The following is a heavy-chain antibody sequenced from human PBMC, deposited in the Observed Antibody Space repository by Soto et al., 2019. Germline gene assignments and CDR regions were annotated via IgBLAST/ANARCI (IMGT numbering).Heavy chain of an antibody. CDR2: IIPIFGTA. V-gene: IGHV1-69*13. CDR3: AIPIFNSSSWDDY. Sequence: ASVKVSCKASGGTFSSYAISWVRQAPGQGLEWMGGIIPIFGTANYAQKFQGRVTITADESTSTACMELSSLRSEDTAVYYCAIPIFNSSSWDDYWGQGTLVTVSS. D-gene: IGHD6-13*01. J-gene: IGHJ4*02. CDR1: GGTFSSYA.